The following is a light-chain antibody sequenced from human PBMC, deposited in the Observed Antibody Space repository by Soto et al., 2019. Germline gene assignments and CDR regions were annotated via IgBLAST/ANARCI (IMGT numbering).Light chain of an antibody. Sequence: EIVMTQSPATLSVSPGERATLSCRASQSVSSNLAWYQQKPGQGPRLLIYGASSRATGIPARFSGSGSGTEFTLTISSLQSEDFAVYYCQQYSNWPLVTFGGGTKVDNK. CDR1: QSVSSN. J-gene: IGKJ4*01. V-gene: IGKV3-15*01. CDR3: QQYSNWPLVT. CDR2: GAS.